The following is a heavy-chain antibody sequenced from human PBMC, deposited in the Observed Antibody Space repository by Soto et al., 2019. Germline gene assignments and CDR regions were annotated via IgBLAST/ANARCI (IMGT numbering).Heavy chain of an antibody. V-gene: IGHV1-3*01. Sequence: QVQLVQSGAEVKKPGASVKVSCKASGYTFTSYAMHWVRQAPGQRLEWMGWINAGNGNTKYSQKFQGRVTITRDTSVSTAYMELSSLRSEDTAVYYCARGKSSSGWYEGPDYWGQGTLVTVSS. CDR2: INAGNGNT. CDR1: GYTFTSYA. D-gene: IGHD6-19*01. CDR3: ARGKSSSGWYEGPDY. J-gene: IGHJ4*02.